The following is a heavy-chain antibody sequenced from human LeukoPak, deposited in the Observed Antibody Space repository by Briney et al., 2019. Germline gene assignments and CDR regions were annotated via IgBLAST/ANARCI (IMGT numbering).Heavy chain of an antibody. CDR1: GYTFTSYG. Sequence: ASVKVSCKASGYTFTSYGISWVRQAPGQGLEWMGWINPNSGGTNYAQKFQGRVTMTRDTSISTAYMELSRLRSDDTAVYYCARTNDFWSGYPHWGQGTLVTVSS. J-gene: IGHJ4*02. V-gene: IGHV1-2*02. CDR2: INPNSGGT. CDR3: ARTNDFWSGYPH. D-gene: IGHD3-3*01.